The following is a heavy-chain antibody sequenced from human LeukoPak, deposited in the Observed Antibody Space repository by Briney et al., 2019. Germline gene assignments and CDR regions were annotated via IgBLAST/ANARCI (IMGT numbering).Heavy chain of an antibody. V-gene: IGHV1-24*01. J-gene: IGHJ6*02. CDR1: GYTLTELS. Sequence: ASVKVSCKVSGYTLTELSMHWVRQAPGKGLEWMGGFGPEDGETIYAQKFQGRVTMTEDTSTNTAYMELSSLRFEDTAVYYCATGTPIKDPGVLWELQSLAYNYYNGMDVWGQGTTVTVSS. CDR2: FGPEDGET. D-gene: IGHD1-26*01. CDR3: ATGTPIKDPGVLWELQSLAYNYYNGMDV.